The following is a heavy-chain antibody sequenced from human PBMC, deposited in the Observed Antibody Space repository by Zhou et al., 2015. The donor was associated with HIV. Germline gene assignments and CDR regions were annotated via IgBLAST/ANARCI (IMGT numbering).Heavy chain of an antibody. CDR3: ARFTPVTSD. J-gene: IGHJ4*02. D-gene: IGHD4-17*01. CDR1: GYTFTDYY. Sequence: QVQLVQSGAEMKKPGAAVKVSCKASGYTFTDYYVHWVRQAPGQGLEWMGWVNPKTGGINYAQKFKGRVTMTRDKSINTVYMELIRLKTGDTAFYFCARFTPVTSDWGQGTLVTVSS. CDR2: VNPKTGGI. V-gene: IGHV1-2*02.